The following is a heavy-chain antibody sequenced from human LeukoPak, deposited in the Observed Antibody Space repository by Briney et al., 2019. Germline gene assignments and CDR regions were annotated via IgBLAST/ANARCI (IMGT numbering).Heavy chain of an antibody. Sequence: GGPLRLSCAASGFSVSTNFMNWVRQAPGRGLEWVSVMYSGGTTSYADSVKGRFTISRDNSKNTVSLQMNSLRIDDTAVYYCAREGYSSGSRTGIDVWGQGALVSVFS. CDR1: GFSVSTNF. CDR2: MYSGGTT. V-gene: IGHV3-53*05. CDR3: AREGYSSGSRTGIDV. D-gene: IGHD5-18*01. J-gene: IGHJ4*02.